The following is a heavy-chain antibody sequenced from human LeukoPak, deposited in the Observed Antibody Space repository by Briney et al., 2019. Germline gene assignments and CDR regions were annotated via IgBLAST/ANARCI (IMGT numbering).Heavy chain of an antibody. CDR1: GPTLSDYY. CDR2: ISSSGSTI. J-gene: IGHJ4*02. Sequence: GRCMRLSCAVSGPTLSDYYVSWIRHPPGNGLGWVSYISSSGSTIYYADCLKGRFTISRDNAKNSLYLQMNSLRAEDTAVYYCARDCSGGSCYLYWGQGTLVTVSS. CDR3: ARDCSGGSCYLY. D-gene: IGHD2-15*01. V-gene: IGHV3-11*04.